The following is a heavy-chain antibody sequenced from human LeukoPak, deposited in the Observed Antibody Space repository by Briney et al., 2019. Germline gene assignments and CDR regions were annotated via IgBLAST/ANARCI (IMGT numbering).Heavy chain of an antibody. CDR2: ISIGGDAT. J-gene: IGHJ4*02. CDR1: GFTFRSYA. V-gene: IGHV3-23*01. Sequence: PGGSLRLSCAASGFTFRSYAMNWVRQAPGKGLEWVSAISIGGDATYYADSVKGRFTISRDNSKNTLYLETNSLRAGDTAIYYCAKRRYCDDVRCRDFDYWGQGTLVTVSS. CDR3: AKRRYCDDVRCRDFDY. D-gene: IGHD2-15*01.